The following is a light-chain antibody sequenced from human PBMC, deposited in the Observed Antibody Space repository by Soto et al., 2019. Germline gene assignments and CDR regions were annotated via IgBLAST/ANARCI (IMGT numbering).Light chain of an antibody. CDR3: AAWDDSLDGFWV. V-gene: IGLV1-44*01. CDR1: SSNIGSNT. CDR2: NNN. Sequence: QLVLTQPPSASGTPGQRVTISCSGSSSNIGSNTVSWYQQFPGTAPKLLIHNNNQRPSGVPDRFSGSKSGTSASLAISGLQSDDEADYYCAAWDDSLDGFWVFGGGTKLTVL. J-gene: IGLJ3*02.